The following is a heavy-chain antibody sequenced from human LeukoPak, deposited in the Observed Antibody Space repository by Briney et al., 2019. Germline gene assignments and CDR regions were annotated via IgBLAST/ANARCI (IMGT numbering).Heavy chain of an antibody. Sequence: SVHVSCKASVGTFSAFSWVRQAPGQGLEWMGRIIPNFGTATNALKFLGRITLSADESTNTVYMELSTLRSDDTAVYYCARGGTDSSSSNPFDYWGQGTLVTVSS. J-gene: IGHJ4*02. CDR2: IIPNFGTA. V-gene: IGHV1-69*01. CDR1: VGTFSA. CDR3: ARGGTDSSSSNPFDY. D-gene: IGHD6-13*01.